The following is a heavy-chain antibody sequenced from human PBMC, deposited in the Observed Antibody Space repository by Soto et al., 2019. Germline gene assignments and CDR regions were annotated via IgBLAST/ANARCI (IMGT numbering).Heavy chain of an antibody. CDR3: ARLVDTAMVMDY. D-gene: IGHD5-18*01. J-gene: IGHJ4*02. Sequence: SETLSLTCTVSGGSISSYYWSWIRQPPGKGLEWIGYIYYSGSTNYNPSLKSRVTISVDTSKNQFSLKLSSVTAADTAVYYCARLVDTAMVMDYWGQGTLVTAPQ. V-gene: IGHV4-59*08. CDR2: IYYSGST. CDR1: GGSISSYY.